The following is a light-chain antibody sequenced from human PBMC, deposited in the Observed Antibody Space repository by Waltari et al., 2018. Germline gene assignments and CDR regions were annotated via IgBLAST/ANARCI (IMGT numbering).Light chain of an antibody. CDR1: QLVSGY. CDR2: DAS. CDR3: QQRSNWPPSLT. V-gene: IGKV3-11*01. J-gene: IGKJ4*01. Sequence: RTGQLVSGYLAWYQQKPGQSPRLLIYDASNRATRIPARFIGSGSGTGFALTISSLEPEDFAVYFCQQRSNWPPSLTFGGGTKVEIK.